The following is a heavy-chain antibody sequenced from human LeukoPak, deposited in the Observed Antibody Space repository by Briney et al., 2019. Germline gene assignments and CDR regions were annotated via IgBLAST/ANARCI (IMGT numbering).Heavy chain of an antibody. CDR1: GGSFSGYY. V-gene: IGHV4-59*08. CDR3: ARQEFGSSWSPPEYFGL. Sequence: SETLSLTCAVYGGSFSGYYWSWIRQPPGKGLEWIGRIYNSGSTTYNPSLKSRVTMPVDTSKNQFSLNLTSVTAADTAVYYCARQEFGSSWSPPEYFGLWGRGTLVTVSS. CDR2: IYNSGST. D-gene: IGHD6-19*01. J-gene: IGHJ2*01.